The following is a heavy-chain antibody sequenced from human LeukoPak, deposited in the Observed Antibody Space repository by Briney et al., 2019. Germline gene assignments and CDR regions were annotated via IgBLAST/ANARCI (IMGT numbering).Heavy chain of an antibody. CDR1: GGSISSGGYY. J-gene: IGHJ4*02. D-gene: IGHD2-2*01. Sequence: PSQTLSLTCTVSGGSISSGGYYWSWIRQYPGKGLEWIGYIYYSGSTYYNPSLKSRVTISVDTSKNQFSLKLSSVTAADTAVYYCARLSSTPKAAIDYWGQGTLVTVSS. V-gene: IGHV4-31*03. CDR3: ARLSSTPKAAIDY. CDR2: IYYSGST.